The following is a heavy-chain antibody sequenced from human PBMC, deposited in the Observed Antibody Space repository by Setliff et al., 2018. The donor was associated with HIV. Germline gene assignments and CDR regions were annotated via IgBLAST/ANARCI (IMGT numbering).Heavy chain of an antibody. CDR1: GGSIYGSDYY. J-gene: IGHJ4*02. D-gene: IGHD1-1*01. V-gene: IGHV4-39*01. CDR2: IYYSGST. CDR3: ARQGQLGSE. Sequence: PSETLSLTCTVSGGSIYGSDYYWGWIRQPPGKGLESIGSIYYSGSTYYKPSLXXRVTISVDTSKNQFSLKLSSVTAADTAVYYCARQGQLGSEWGQGTLVTVSS.